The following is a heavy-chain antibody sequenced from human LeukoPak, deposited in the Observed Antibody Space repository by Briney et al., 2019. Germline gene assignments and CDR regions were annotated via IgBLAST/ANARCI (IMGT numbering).Heavy chain of an antibody. D-gene: IGHD4-17*01. CDR3: ANGNSQIVYGDYRYFDY. J-gene: IGHJ4*02. CDR2: INPNSGGT. Sequence: ASVKVYCKASGYTFTGYYMQWVRQAPGQGLEWMGWINPNSGGTNYAQKFQGRVTMTRDTSISTAYMELSSLRSEDTAVYCCANGNSQIVYGDYRYFDYWGQGTLVTVSS. CDR1: GYTFTGYY. V-gene: IGHV1-2*02.